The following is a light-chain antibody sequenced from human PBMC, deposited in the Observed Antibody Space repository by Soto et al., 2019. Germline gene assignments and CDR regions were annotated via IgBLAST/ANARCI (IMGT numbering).Light chain of an antibody. CDR2: EVN. CDR3: SSYAGSNNFPYV. Sequence: QSALTQPPSASGSPGQSVAISCTGTSSDVGSYDYVSWYQHHPDKAPKLMIYEVNKRPSGVPDRFSGSKSGNTASLTVSGHQAEDEADYYCSSYAGSNNFPYVFGTGTKLTVL. V-gene: IGLV2-8*01. CDR1: SSDVGSYDY. J-gene: IGLJ1*01.